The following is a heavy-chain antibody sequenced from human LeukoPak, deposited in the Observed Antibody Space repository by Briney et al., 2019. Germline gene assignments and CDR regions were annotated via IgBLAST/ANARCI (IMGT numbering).Heavy chain of an antibody. CDR3: ARANYDFWSGYYGYYYYYGMDV. CDR2: TYYRSNWYN. CDR1: GDSVSSNSAA. Sequence: SQTLSLSCAISGDSVSSNSAAWNWIRQSPSRGLEWLGRTYYRSNWYNDDAVSVKSRLSINPYTSQNQFSLQLNSVTPADTAVYYCARANYDFWSGYYGYYYYYGMDVWGQGTTVTASS. V-gene: IGHV6-1*01. D-gene: IGHD3-3*01. J-gene: IGHJ6*02.